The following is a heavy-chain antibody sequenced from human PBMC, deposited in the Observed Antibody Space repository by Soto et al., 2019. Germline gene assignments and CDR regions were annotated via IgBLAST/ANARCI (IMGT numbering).Heavy chain of an antibody. CDR3: ARTTRSSSWYGVWFDP. CDR1: GGSVSSGSYY. V-gene: IGHV4-61*01. CDR2: IYYSGST. D-gene: IGHD6-13*01. J-gene: IGHJ5*02. Sequence: QVQLQESGPGLVKPSETLSLTCTVSGGSVSSGSYYWSWIRQPPGKGLEWIGYIYYSGSTNYNPSLKSRVTISVDTSKNQFSLKLSSVTAADTAVYYCARTTRSSSWYGVWFDPWGQGTLVTVSS.